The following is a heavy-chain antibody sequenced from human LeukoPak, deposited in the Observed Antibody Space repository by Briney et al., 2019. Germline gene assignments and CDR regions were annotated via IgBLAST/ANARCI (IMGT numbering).Heavy chain of an antibody. D-gene: IGHD1-26*01. J-gene: IGHJ5*02. Sequence: GGSLRLSCAASGFTFSSHAMQWVRQAPGKGLEWVAVVSSDGNKKFYADSVTGRFIISRDNPKNTVDLQMNSLRPEDTAVYYCARRGVVGASRWSWFDPWGQGTLVTVSS. CDR3: ARRGVVGASRWSWFDP. V-gene: IGHV3-30-3*01. CDR1: GFTFSSHA. CDR2: VSSDGNKK.